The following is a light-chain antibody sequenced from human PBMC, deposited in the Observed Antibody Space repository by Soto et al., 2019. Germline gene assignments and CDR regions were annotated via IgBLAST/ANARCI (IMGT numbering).Light chain of an antibody. V-gene: IGKV1-5*01. Sequence: IQMTQSPSTLSASVGDRVTFTCRASQSINIWLAWYQQKPGKAPKLLIYDASSLESGVPSRFSGSGSGTEFTLTISSLQPDDFATYYCQQYNSYWTFGQGTKVEIK. J-gene: IGKJ1*01. CDR3: QQYNSYWT. CDR1: QSINIW. CDR2: DAS.